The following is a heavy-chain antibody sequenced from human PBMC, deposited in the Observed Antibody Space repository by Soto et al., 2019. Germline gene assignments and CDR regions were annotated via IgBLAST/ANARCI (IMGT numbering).Heavy chain of an antibody. CDR3: ARAPGIVGATAHGDY. D-gene: IGHD1-26*01. V-gene: IGHV3-33*01. CDR1: GFTFSSYG. Sequence: GGSLRLSCAASGFTFSSYGMHWVRQAPGKGLEWVAVIWYDGSNKYYADSVKGRFTISRDNSKNTLYLQMNSLRAEDTAVYYCARAPGIVGATAHGDYWGQGTLVTVSS. J-gene: IGHJ4*02. CDR2: IWYDGSNK.